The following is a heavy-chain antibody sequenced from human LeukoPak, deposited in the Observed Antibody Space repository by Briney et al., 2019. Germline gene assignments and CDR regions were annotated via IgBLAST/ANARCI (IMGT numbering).Heavy chain of an antibody. CDR1: GYTFTGFY. CDR3: ARDFGTNLRPAPDA. J-gene: IGHJ5*02. V-gene: IGHV1-2*02. D-gene: IGHD2-2*01. CDR2: IHPNGGNT. Sequence: GASVKVSCKASGYTFTGFYMHWVRQAPGQGLEWMGWIHPNGGNTVYAQNFKDRVTMTRDTSISTTYMELSRLTPDDTAFYYCARDFGTNLRPAPDAWGQGTLVIVSS.